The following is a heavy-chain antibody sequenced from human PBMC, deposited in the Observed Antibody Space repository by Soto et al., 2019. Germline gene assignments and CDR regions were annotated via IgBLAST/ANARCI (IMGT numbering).Heavy chain of an antibody. J-gene: IGHJ4*02. V-gene: IGHV3-30-3*01. CDR2: ISYDGSNK. CDR1: GFTFSSYA. Sequence: QVQLVESGGGVVQPGRSLRLSCAASGFTFSSYAMHWVRQAPGKGLEWVAVISYDGSNKYYADSVKGRFTISRDNSKNPPYLQMDSLRAEETAVYYCASPEGAIHSYDSGGYYVDYGGQGTLVTVSS. D-gene: IGHD3-22*01. CDR3: ASPEGAIHSYDSGGYYVDY.